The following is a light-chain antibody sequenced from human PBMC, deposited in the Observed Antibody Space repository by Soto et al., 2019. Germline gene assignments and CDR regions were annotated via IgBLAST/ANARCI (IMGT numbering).Light chain of an antibody. CDR1: SSNIGAGYN. J-gene: IGLJ1*01. Sequence: QSVLTQPPSVSGAPGQGVSISCTGSSSNIGAGYNVHWYQQLPGTAPKLLIYDNNNRPSGVPDRFSGSKSGTSASLAITGLQAEDEPDYYCQSYDTSLSGFYVFGTGTKVTVL. CDR3: QSYDTSLSGFYV. V-gene: IGLV1-40*01. CDR2: DNN.